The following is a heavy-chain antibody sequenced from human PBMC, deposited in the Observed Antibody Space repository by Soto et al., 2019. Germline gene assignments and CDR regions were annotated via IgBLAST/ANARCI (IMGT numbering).Heavy chain of an antibody. V-gene: IGHV1-18*04. CDR3: ARVQREGYSNYYYYGMDV. Sequence: ASVKVSCKASGYTFTSYGISWVRQAPGQGLEWMGWISAYNGNTNYAQKRQGRVTMTTDTSTSTAYMELRSLRSDDTAVYYCARVQREGYSNYYYYGMDVWGQGTTVTVSS. CDR2: ISAYNGNT. D-gene: IGHD4-4*01. J-gene: IGHJ6*02. CDR1: GYTFTSYG.